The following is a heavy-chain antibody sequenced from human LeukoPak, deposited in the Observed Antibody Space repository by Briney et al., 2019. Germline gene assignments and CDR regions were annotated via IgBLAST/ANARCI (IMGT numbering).Heavy chain of an antibody. V-gene: IGHV3-23*01. CDR3: AKNVPPMVRGVETLGDI. J-gene: IGHJ3*02. CDR2: ISGSGGST. D-gene: IGHD3-10*01. CDR1: GFTFSSYA. Sequence: QPGGSLRLSCAASGFTFSSYAMSWVRQAPGKGLEWVSAISGSGGSTYYADSVKGRFTISRDNSKNTLYLQMNSLRAEDTAVYYCAKNVPPMVRGVETLGDIWGQGTMVTVSS.